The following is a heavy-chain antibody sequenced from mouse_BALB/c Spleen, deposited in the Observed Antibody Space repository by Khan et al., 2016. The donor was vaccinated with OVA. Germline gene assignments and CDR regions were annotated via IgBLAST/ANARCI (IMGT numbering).Heavy chain of an antibody. Sequence: QVQLKQSGAELVKPGASVKLSCKTSGYTFTSYWIQWVKQRPGQGLGWIGEIFPGTGTTYYNEKFKGKATLTIDTSSRTAYMQLSSLTSEDSAVYCCARSGTTVVASYWYFDVWGAGTTVTVSS. J-gene: IGHJ1*01. CDR1: GYTFTSYW. D-gene: IGHD1-1*01. V-gene: IGHV1S132*01. CDR3: ARSGTTVVASYWYFDV. CDR2: IFPGTGTT.